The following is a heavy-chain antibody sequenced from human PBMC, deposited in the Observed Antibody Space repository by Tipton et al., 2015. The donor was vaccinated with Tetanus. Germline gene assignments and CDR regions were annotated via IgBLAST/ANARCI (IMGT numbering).Heavy chain of an antibody. Sequence: QSGPEVKKPGASVRVSCKTSGYTLTSYHMHWVRQAPGQGLEWMGIINPIGGSTSYEQKFQGRITMTGDTSTSTVYMDLKSLRSEDTAVYYGARVQEQRIYYYGMDVWGQGTTVTVSS. J-gene: IGHJ6*02. CDR3: ARVQEQRIYYYGMDV. CDR2: INPIGGST. V-gene: IGHV1-46*01. CDR1: GYTLTSYH. D-gene: IGHD6-25*01.